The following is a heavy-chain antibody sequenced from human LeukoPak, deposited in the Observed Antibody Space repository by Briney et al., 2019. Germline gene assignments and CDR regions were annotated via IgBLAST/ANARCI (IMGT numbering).Heavy chain of an antibody. CDR1: GGSISSSNW. V-gene: IGHV4-4*02. J-gene: IGHJ5*02. D-gene: IGHD3-10*01. Sequence: PSGTLSLTCAVSGGSISSSNWWSWVRQPPGKGLEWIGEIYHSGSTNYNPSLKSRVTISVDTSKNQFSLKLSSVTTADTAVYYCARGSGLGSYFNGPWGQGTLVTVSS. CDR3: ARGSGLGSYFNGP. CDR2: IYHSGST.